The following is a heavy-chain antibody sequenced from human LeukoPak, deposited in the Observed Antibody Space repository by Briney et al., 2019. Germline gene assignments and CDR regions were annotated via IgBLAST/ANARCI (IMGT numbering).Heavy chain of an antibody. CDR3: AREHRWLQSLYYFDY. J-gene: IGHJ4*02. CDR1: GYTFTSYG. V-gene: IGHV1-18*01. D-gene: IGHD5-24*01. Sequence: ASVKLSCKASGYTFTSYGISWVRQAPGQGLEWMGWINAYNGNTNYAQKLQGRVTMTTDTSTSTANMELKSLRSDDTAVYYCAREHRWLQSLYYFDYWGQGTLVTVSS. CDR2: INAYNGNT.